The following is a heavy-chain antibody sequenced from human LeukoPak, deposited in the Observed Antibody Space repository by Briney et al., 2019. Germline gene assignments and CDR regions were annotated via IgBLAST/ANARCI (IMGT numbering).Heavy chain of an antibody. J-gene: IGHJ6*03. Sequence: ASVKVSCKSTGYTFTGYYMHWVRQAPGQGLEWMGLIYPNRGGTHYAQKFQGRVNMTRDTSISTAYMELSRLRSDDTAVYYCARAGVVPAASPYYYYYYYMDVWGKGTTVTVSS. CDR3: ARAGVVPAASPYYYYYYYMDV. V-gene: IGHV1-2*02. CDR1: GYTFTGYY. CDR2: IYPNRGGT. D-gene: IGHD2-2*01.